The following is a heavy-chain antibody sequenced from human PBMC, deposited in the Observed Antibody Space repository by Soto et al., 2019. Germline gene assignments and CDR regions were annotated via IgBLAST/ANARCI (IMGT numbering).Heavy chain of an antibody. CDR3: GRGECSNGGPRE. V-gene: IGHV4-61*01. Sequence: PSETISITCTVSRSSVCGGTYYWSWIRQPPGKGLEWIGYNYXSGSPNYNRSLKSRVTISVDTSKNKFSLKLSSVTAEETAVVYCGRGECSNGGPREWGHGALVTVSS. CDR2: NYXSGSP. CDR1: RSSVCGGTYY. D-gene: IGHD4-4*01. J-gene: IGHJ4*01.